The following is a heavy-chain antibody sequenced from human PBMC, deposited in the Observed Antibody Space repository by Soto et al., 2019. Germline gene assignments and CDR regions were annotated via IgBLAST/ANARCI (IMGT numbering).Heavy chain of an antibody. CDR1: GGSISSGGYY. Sequence: PSETLSLTCTVSGGSISSGGYYWSWIRQHPGKGLEWIGYIYYSGSTYYNPSLKSRVTISVDTSKNQFSLKLSSVTAADTAVYYCAIECRSTSCYTHHAFDIWGQGTMVTVSS. J-gene: IGHJ3*02. CDR3: AIECRSTSCYTHHAFDI. V-gene: IGHV4-31*03. CDR2: IYYSGST. D-gene: IGHD2-2*02.